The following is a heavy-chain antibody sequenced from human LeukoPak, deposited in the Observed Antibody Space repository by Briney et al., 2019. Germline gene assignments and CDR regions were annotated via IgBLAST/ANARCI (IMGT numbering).Heavy chain of an antibody. Sequence: ASVTVSFKASGYSFTSYYINWVRQATGQGLEWMGWMNPNSGDTGYAQKFQGRVTMTRNTSISTGYMELSSLRSEDTAVYYCARGYSYGYNDAFDIWGQGTMVTVSS. CDR3: ARGYSYGYNDAFDI. CDR2: MNPNSGDT. CDR1: GYSFTSYY. V-gene: IGHV1-8*01. J-gene: IGHJ3*02. D-gene: IGHD5-18*01.